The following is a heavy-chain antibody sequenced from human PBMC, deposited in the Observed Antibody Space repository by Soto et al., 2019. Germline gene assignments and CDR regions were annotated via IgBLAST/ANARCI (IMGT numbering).Heavy chain of an antibody. J-gene: IGHJ6*02. V-gene: IGHV4-59*01. CDR3: ARVNYGDYYYGMDV. D-gene: IGHD4-17*01. Sequence: LSETLSLTCTVSGGSINYSYWTWIRQPPGKGLEGIGYISYTGSANYNASLKSRLTISVDTSKNQFSLKLSSVTAADTALYYCARVNYGDYYYGMDVWGQGTTVTVSS. CDR2: ISYTGSA. CDR1: GGSINYSY.